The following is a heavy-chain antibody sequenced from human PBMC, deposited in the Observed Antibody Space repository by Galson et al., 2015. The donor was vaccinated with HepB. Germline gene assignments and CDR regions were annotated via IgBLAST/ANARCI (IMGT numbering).Heavy chain of an antibody. CDR2: IWFDGTNK. CDR3: ARDGLGYCSGPRCYHSPPDY. CDR1: GFDFSDYH. D-gene: IGHD2-15*01. Sequence: SLRLSCAASGFDFSDYHMHWVRQAPGKGLEWVAVIWFDGTNKYYRDSVKGRFTISRDNSKNTLYLQMNSLRAEDTAVYYCARDGLGYCSGPRCYHSPPDYWGQGTLVTVPS. V-gene: IGHV3-33*08. J-gene: IGHJ4*02.